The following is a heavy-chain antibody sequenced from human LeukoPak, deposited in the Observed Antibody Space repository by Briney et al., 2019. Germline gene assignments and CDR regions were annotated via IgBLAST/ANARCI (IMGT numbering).Heavy chain of an antibody. J-gene: IGHJ4*02. V-gene: IGHV4-34*01. CDR3: ARDSSSSPGY. CDR2: INHSGST. Sequence: SETLSLTCAVYGGSFSGYYWSWIRQPPGKGLEWIGEINHSGSTNYNPSLKSRVTISVDTSKSQFSLKLSSVTAADTAVYYCARDSSSSPGYWGQGTLVTVSS. D-gene: IGHD6-13*01. CDR1: GGSFSGYY.